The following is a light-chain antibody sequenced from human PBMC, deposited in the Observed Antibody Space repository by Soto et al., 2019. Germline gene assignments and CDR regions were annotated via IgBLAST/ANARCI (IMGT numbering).Light chain of an antibody. Sequence: QSVLTQSPSVSAAPGQKVTISCSGSSSNIGNNYVSWYQQLPGTAPKLLIYSNNQRPSGVPDRFSGSKSGTSASLGISGLQSEDEADYYCAAWDDSLNGVLFGGGTKLTVL. J-gene: IGLJ2*01. CDR2: SNN. V-gene: IGLV1-44*01. CDR1: SSNIGNNY. CDR3: AAWDDSLNGVL.